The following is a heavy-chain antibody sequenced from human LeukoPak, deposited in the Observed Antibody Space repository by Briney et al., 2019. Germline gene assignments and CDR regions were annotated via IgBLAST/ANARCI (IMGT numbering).Heavy chain of an antibody. CDR1: GAPFSSYY. CDR2: IYYSGTT. Sequence: SGTLSLTCTVSGAPFSSYYWNLIRQPPGKGLEWIGYIYYSGTTNYNPSLKSRVTISVDTSKNQFSLKLSSVTAADTAVYYCAREGSGGAFDIWGQGTMVTVSS. D-gene: IGHD3-10*01. J-gene: IGHJ3*02. CDR3: AREGSGGAFDI. V-gene: IGHV4-59*01.